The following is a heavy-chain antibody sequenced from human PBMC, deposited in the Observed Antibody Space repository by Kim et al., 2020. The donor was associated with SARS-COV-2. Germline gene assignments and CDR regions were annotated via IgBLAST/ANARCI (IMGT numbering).Heavy chain of an antibody. V-gene: IGHV1-3*01. D-gene: IGHD3-9*01. CDR3: ARGKADILRYFARGGGHPYFEH. CDR1: GYTFSSYG. CDR2: INPDSGKT. J-gene: IGHJ1*01. Sequence: ASVKVSCKASGYTFSSYGIHWVRQVPGQRLEWMAWINPDSGKTQYSQRFQDRVSITRDTSATTVYMELNGLTSEDTALYFCARGKADILRYFARGGGHPYFEHWGQGTLITVSS.